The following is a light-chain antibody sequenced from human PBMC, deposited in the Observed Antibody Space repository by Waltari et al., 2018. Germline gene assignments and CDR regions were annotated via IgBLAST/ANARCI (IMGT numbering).Light chain of an antibody. CDR2: DAS. CDR1: QSVSIY. CDR3: QQRSNWPLT. V-gene: IGKV3-11*01. Sequence: EIVLTQSPATLSLSPGERATLSCRASQSVSIYLAWYQQKPGQAPRLLINDASTRATGFPARFSGSGSGTDFTLTISSLEPEDFAVYYCQQRSNWPLTFGGGTKVGIK. J-gene: IGKJ4*01.